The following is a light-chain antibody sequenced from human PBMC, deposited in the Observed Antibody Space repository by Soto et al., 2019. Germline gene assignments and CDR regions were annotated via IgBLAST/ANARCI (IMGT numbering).Light chain of an antibody. CDR3: SSYTNINTRACV. J-gene: IGLJ1*01. Sequence: QSVLTQPASMSGSPGQSITISCTGTSGDIGSYNRVSWYQQHPGKAPKLIIYEVTDRPSGVSNRFSGSKSGNTASLTISGLQAEDVAEYYCSSYTNINTRACVFGTGTKLTVL. CDR2: EVT. CDR1: SGDIGSYNR. V-gene: IGLV2-14*01.